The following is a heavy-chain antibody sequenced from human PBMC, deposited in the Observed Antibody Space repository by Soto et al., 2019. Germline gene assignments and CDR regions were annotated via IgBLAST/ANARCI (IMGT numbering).Heavy chain of an antibody. CDR3: AGVMDWNYPAQRLRDY. Sequence: QVQLVQSGAEVKKPGASVQVSCKASGYSFTHYLITWVRQATGQGLEWMGWISAYNGNTNYAQNFQGRVTMTTDTSTTTAYMELRSLRSDDTAVYYCAGVMDWNYPAQRLRDYWGQGTVVTVSS. CDR1: GYSFTHYL. J-gene: IGHJ4*02. D-gene: IGHD1-7*01. V-gene: IGHV1-18*01. CDR2: ISAYNGNT.